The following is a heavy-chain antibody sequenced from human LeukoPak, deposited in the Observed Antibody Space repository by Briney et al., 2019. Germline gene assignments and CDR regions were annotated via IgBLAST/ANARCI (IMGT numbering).Heavy chain of an antibody. Sequence: SETLSLTCTVSGGSISSYYWSWIRQPPGKGLEWIGSIYYSGSTYYNPSLKSRVTISVDTSKNQFSLKLSSVTAADTAVYYCARGLIAADNDAFDIWGQGTMVTVSS. J-gene: IGHJ3*02. D-gene: IGHD6-6*01. CDR2: IYYSGST. CDR1: GGSISSYY. V-gene: IGHV4-59*12. CDR3: ARGLIAADNDAFDI.